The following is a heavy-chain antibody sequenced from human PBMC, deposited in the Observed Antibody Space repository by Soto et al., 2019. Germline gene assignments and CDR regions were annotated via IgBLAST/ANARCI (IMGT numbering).Heavy chain of an antibody. V-gene: IGHV3-7*04. Sequence: EVQVVESGGGLVQPGGSLRLSCAASGFTFSRYWMDWVRQAPRKGLEWVATIKHDGSEKYYVDSVKGRFIISRDNPKNSLFLQMNGLRVEDTAVYFCARAMGTGGWSTHPFDIWGQGTMVTVSS. CDR3: ARAMGTGGWSTHPFDI. D-gene: IGHD6-19*01. CDR1: GFTFSRYW. J-gene: IGHJ3*02. CDR2: IKHDGSEK.